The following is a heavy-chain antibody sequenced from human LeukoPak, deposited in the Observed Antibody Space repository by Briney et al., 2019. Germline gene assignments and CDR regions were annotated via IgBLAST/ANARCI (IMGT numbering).Heavy chain of an antibody. CDR1: GYSISSGYY. CDR2: IYHSGST. Sequence: SETLSLTCTVSGYSISSGYYWGWIRPPPGKGLEWIGSIYHSGSTYYNPSLKSRVTISVDTSKNQFSLKLSSVTAADTAVYYCARVIAAAGYNWFDPWGQGTLVTVSS. J-gene: IGHJ5*02. CDR3: ARVIAAAGYNWFDP. D-gene: IGHD6-13*01. V-gene: IGHV4-38-2*02.